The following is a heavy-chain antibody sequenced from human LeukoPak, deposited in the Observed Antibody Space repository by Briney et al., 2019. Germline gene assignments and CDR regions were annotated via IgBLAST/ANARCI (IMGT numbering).Heavy chain of an antibody. CDR3: ATGYGVFYYDSSGYSGDFDY. CDR2: IIPIFGTA. V-gene: IGHV1-69*01. CDR1: GGTFSSYA. J-gene: IGHJ4*02. D-gene: IGHD3-22*01. Sequence: SVKVSCKASGGTFSSYAISWVRQAPGQGLEWMGGIIPIFGTANYAQKFQGRVTITADESTSTAYMELSSLRSEDTAVYYCATGYGVFYYDSSGYSGDFDYWGQGTLVTVSS.